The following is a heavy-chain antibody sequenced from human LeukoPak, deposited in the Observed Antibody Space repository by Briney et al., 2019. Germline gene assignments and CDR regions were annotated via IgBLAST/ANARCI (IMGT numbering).Heavy chain of an antibody. J-gene: IGHJ4*02. V-gene: IGHV3-21*01. D-gene: IGHD3-10*01. CDR3: ARDIGEWFGERWAFDDY. CDR1: GFTFSTYS. CDR2: ISSSGSYI. Sequence: GGSLRLSCAASGFTFSTYSMNWVRQAPGRGLEWVSSISSSGSYIYYADSVKGRFTISRDNAKNSLYLQMNSLRAEDTAVYYCARDIGEWFGERWAFDDYWGQGTLVTVSS.